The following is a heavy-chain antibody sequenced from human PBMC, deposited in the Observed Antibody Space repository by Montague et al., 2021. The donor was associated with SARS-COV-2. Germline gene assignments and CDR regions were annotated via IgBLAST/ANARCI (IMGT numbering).Heavy chain of an antibody. J-gene: IGHJ3*02. CDR1: GGPISSSNYY. V-gene: IGHV4-39*02. CDR2: IYDSGNT. Sequence: SETLSLTCTVTGGPISSSNYYWDWIRQPPGKGLEWIGSIYDSGNTYYNPSLKSRVTISVDTSKNHFSLKLSSVTAADTAVYYCARRGRKLLPVATTIGGVDIWGQGTMVTVSS. D-gene: IGHD5-12*01. CDR3: ARRGRKLLPVATTIGGVDI.